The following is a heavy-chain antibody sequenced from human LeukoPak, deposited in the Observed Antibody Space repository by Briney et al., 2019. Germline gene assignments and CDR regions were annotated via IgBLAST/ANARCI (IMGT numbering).Heavy chain of an antibody. CDR2: ISAYNGNT. Sequence: APGRLSCKAAGSTVTSYGISWGRQAPRHGRGWMGWISAYNGNTNYAQKLQGRVTMTTDTSTSTAYMELRSLRSDDTAVYYCARIAAAGSDFDYWGQGTLVTVSS. CDR1: GSTVTSYG. CDR3: ARIAAAGSDFDY. J-gene: IGHJ4*02. D-gene: IGHD6-13*01. V-gene: IGHV1-18*01.